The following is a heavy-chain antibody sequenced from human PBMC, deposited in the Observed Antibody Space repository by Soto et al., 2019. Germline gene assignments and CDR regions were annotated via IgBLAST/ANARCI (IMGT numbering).Heavy chain of an antibody. CDR3: VRQGDYIWGSYRLYAAFDI. CDR2: IYYSGST. J-gene: IGHJ3*02. CDR1: GGSISSSSYY. V-gene: IGHV4-39*01. D-gene: IGHD3-16*02. Sequence: SETLSLTCTVSGGSISSSSYYWGWIRQPPGKGLEWIGSIYYSGSTYYNPSLKSRVTISVDTSKNQFSLKLSSVTAADTAVYYCVRQGDYIWGSYRLYAAFDIWGQGTMVTVS.